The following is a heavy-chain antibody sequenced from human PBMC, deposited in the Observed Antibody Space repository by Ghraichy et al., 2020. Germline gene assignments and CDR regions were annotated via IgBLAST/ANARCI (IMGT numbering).Heavy chain of an antibody. D-gene: IGHD5-18*01. CDR1: GYTFTSYD. J-gene: IGHJ6*02. CDR3: AVRGGYSYGWGGSSAYGMDV. CDR2: MNPNSGNT. V-gene: IGHV1-8*01. Sequence: ASVKVSCKASGYTFTSYDINWVRQATGQGLEWMGWMNPNSGNTGYAQKFQGRVTMTRNTSISTAYMELSSLRSEDTAVYYCAVRGGYSYGWGGSSAYGMDVWGQGTTVTVSS.